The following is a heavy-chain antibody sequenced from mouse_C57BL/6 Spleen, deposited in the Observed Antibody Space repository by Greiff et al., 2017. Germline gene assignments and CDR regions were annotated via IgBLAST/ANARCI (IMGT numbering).Heavy chain of an antibody. Sequence: VQLQQSGPELVKPGASVKMSCKASGYTFTDYNMHWVKQSHGKSLEWIGYINPNNGGTSYNQKFKGKATLTVNKSSSTAYMELRSLPSEDSAVYYCARGYYGSSYNWYFDVWGTGTRVTGSS. D-gene: IGHD1-1*01. J-gene: IGHJ1*03. CDR2: INPNNGGT. CDR3: ARGYYGSSYNWYFDV. V-gene: IGHV1-22*01. CDR1: GYTFTDYN.